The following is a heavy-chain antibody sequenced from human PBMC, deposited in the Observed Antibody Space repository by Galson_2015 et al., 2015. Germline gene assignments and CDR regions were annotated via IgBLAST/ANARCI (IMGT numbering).Heavy chain of an antibody. CDR2: IYYSGST. D-gene: IGHD5-18*01. CDR3: ARDGGYSYAGRGWFDP. V-gene: IGHV4-31*03. Sequence: TLSLTCTVSGGSISSGGYYWSWIRQHPGKGLEWIGYIYYSGSTYYNPSLKSRVTISVDTSKNQFSLKLSSVTAADTAVYYCARDGGYSYAGRGWFDPWGQGTLVTVSS. CDR1: GGSISSGGYY. J-gene: IGHJ5*02.